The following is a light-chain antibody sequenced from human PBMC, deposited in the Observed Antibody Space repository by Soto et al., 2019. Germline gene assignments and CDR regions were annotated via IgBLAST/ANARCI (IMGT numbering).Light chain of an antibody. CDR2: DVT. Sequence: QSVLTQPRSVSGSPGQSVTISCTGTSSDVGGYNSVSWYQHHPGKAPKLMNYDVTKRPSGVPDRFSGSKSGNTASLTISGLQAEDEADYYCCSYAGSDTFVFGGGTKVTVL. V-gene: IGLV2-11*02. J-gene: IGLJ2*01. CDR3: CSYAGSDTFV. CDR1: SSDVGGYNS.